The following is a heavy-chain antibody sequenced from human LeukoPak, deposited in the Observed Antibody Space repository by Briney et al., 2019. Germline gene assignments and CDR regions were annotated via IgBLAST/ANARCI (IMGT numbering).Heavy chain of an antibody. CDR1: GYTFTSYG. V-gene: IGHV1-18*03. J-gene: IGHJ6*03. D-gene: IGHD1-26*01. CDR3: ARRAQWEPYYYYMDV. Sequence: ASVKFSCKASGYTFTSYGISWVRQAPGQGLEWMGWISAYNGNTNYAQKLQGRVTMTTDTSTSTAYMELRSLRSDDMAVYYCARRAQWEPYYYYMDVWGKGTTVTVSS. CDR2: ISAYNGNT.